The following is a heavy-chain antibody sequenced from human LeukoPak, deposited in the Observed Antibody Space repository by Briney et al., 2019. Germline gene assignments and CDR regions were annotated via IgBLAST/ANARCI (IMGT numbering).Heavy chain of an antibody. CDR2: IWNDGSNT. CDR1: GFIFSDYG. V-gene: IGHV3-33*01. CDR3: ARDNAGLVKHLDAFDL. Sequence: PGRSLRLSCAASGFIFSDYGMHWVRQAPGKGLEWVAVIWNDGSNTYYGGSVKGLFTISRDNSKNTLYLQMNSLRAEDTAVYYCARDNAGLVKHLDAFDLWGQGTMVTVAS. J-gene: IGHJ3*01. D-gene: IGHD1-26*01.